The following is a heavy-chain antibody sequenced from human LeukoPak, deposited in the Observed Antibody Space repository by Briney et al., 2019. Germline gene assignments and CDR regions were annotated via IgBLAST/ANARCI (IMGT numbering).Heavy chain of an antibody. D-gene: IGHD2-15*01. J-gene: IGHJ4*02. CDR3: ARYCSGGSCSYFDY. CDR2: IYYSGST. V-gene: IGHV4-31*03. Sequence: PSETLSLTCTVSGDSLSSGGYYWSWIRQHPGKGLEWIGYIYYSGSTYYNPSLKSRVTISVDTSKNQFSLKLSSGTAADTAVYYCARYCSGGSCSYFDYWGQGTLVTVSS. CDR1: GDSLSSGGYY.